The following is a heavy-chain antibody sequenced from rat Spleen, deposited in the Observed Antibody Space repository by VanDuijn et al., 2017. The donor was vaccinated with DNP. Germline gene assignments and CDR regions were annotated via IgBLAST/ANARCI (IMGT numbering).Heavy chain of an antibody. V-gene: IGHV5-7*01. J-gene: IGHJ1*01. CDR2: ISYDGGST. CDR1: GFTFSDYN. Sequence: EVQLVASGGGLVQPGRSLQLSCAASGFTFSDYNMAWVRQAPKEGLEWVATISYDGGSTYYRDSVKGRFTVSRDNAKNTLYLRMGSLRSEDTATYYCARAKYSSHYWYFDFWGPGTMVTVSS. CDR3: ARAKYSSHYWYFDF. D-gene: IGHD1-2*01.